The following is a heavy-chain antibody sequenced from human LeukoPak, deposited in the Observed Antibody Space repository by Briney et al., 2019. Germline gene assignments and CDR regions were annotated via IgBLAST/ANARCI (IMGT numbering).Heavy chain of an antibody. CDR2: ISYDGSNK. CDR1: GFTFSSYA. V-gene: IGHV3-30*04. D-gene: IGHD6-13*01. CDR3: ARALARIAAAGTSGADY. J-gene: IGHJ4*02. Sequence: GRSLRLSCAASGFTFSSYAMQWVRQAPGKGREGGAVISYDGSNKYYADSVKGRFTISRDNSKNTLYLQMNSLRAEDTAVYYCARALARIAAAGTSGADYWGQGTLVTVSS.